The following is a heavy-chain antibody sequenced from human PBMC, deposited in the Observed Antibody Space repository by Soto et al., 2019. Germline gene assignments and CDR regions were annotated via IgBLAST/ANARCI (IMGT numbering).Heavy chain of an antibody. CDR2: INHSGST. CDR3: ARRRGTYYYDSSGLNWFDP. D-gene: IGHD3-22*01. V-gene: IGHV4-34*01. CDR1: GGSFSGYY. Sequence: SETLSLTCAVYGGSFSGYYWSWIRQPPGKGLEWIGEINHSGSTNYNPSLKSRVTISVDTSKNQFSLKLSSVTAADTAVYYCARRRGTYYYDSSGLNWFDPWGQGTLLTVSS. J-gene: IGHJ5*02.